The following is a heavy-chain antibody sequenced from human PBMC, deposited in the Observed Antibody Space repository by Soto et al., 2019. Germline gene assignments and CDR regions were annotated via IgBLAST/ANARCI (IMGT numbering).Heavy chain of an antibody. CDR3: ARVSQYNWNDGAWVYFDY. Sequence: SETLSLTCTVSGGSISSYYWSWIRQPPGKGLEWIGYIYYSGSTNYNPSLKSRVTISVDTSKNQFSLKLSSVTAADTAVYYCARVSQYNWNDGAWVYFDYWGQGTLVTVSS. D-gene: IGHD1-1*01. V-gene: IGHV4-59*01. CDR1: GGSISSYY. J-gene: IGHJ4*02. CDR2: IYYSGST.